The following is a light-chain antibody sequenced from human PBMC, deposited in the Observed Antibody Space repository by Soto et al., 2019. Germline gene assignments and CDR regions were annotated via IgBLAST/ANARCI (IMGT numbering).Light chain of an antibody. CDR1: QSVSSSY. V-gene: IGKV3-15*01. CDR3: QEYNNWPLIT. Sequence: EIVLTQSPGTLSLSPGERATLSCRASQSVSSSYLAWYQQKPGQAPRLLIHGASTRATSFPARFSGSGSGTEFTLTISSLQSEDFAVYYCQEYNNWPLITFGQGTRLEIK. CDR2: GAS. J-gene: IGKJ5*01.